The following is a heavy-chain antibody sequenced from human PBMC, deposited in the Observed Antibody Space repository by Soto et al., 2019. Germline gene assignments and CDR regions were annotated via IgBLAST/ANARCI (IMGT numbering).Heavy chain of an antibody. CDR2: VFHTGTT. CDR1: GDSVISPYY. V-gene: IGHV4-4*02. CDR3: ARSAGWYAVHS. Sequence: QVQLQESGPGLVKPSGTLSLTCAVSGDSVISPYYWCWVRQPPGKGLEWIGEVFHTGTTSYNPSLRSRVTISMDKSNNQFSLDLSYVTAADTAVYYCARSAGWYAVHSWGPGTLVIVSS. J-gene: IGHJ4*02. D-gene: IGHD6-19*01.